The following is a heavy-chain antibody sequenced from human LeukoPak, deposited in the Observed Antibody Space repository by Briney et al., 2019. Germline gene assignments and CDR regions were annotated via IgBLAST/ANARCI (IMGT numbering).Heavy chain of an antibody. CDR2: FDPEDGET. CDR3: ATDGPRELFPRPFDY. D-gene: IGHD3-10*01. J-gene: IGHJ4*02. Sequence: ASVKVSCKVSGCTLTELSMHWVRQAPGKGLEWMGGFDPEDGETIYAQKFQGRVTMTEDTSTDTAYMDLSRLRSEETAVYYCATDGPRELFPRPFDYWGQGTLVTVSS. V-gene: IGHV1-24*01. CDR1: GCTLTELS.